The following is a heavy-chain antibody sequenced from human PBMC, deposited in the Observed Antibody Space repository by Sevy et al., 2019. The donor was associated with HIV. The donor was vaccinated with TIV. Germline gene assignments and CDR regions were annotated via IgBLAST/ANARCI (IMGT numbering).Heavy chain of an antibody. V-gene: IGHV4-59*13. J-gene: IGHJ4*02. Sequence: SETLSLTCTVSGGSISSYYWSWIRQPPGKGLEWNGYIYYSGSTNYNPSLKSRVTISVDTSKNQFSLKLSSVTAADTAVYYCARDSGGHDYWGQGTLVTVSS. CDR3: ARDSGGHDY. CDR2: IYYSGST. CDR1: GGSISSYY. D-gene: IGHD2-15*01.